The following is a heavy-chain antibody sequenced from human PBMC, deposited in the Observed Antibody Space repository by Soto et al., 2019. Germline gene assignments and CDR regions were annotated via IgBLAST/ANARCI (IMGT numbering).Heavy chain of an antibody. CDR1: GGTFRTAA. J-gene: IGHJ6*02. V-gene: IGHV1-69*12. CDR3: ARDNDRPQLGGNYYYILDV. Sequence: QVQLEQSGAEVKKPGSSVKVSCKASGGTFRTAAVSWVRQAPGQGLEWMGGIMPVFRTPEYAQKFHGRVTITADESTSTAYMELSGLRSDDTAVYYCARDNDRPQLGGNYYYILDVWGQGTTITVSS. D-gene: IGHD2-8*01. CDR2: IMPVFRTP.